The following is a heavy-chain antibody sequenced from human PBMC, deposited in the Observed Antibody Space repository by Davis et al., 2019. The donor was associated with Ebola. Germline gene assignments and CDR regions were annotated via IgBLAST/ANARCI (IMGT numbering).Heavy chain of an antibody. V-gene: IGHV1-8*01. CDR1: GYTFTSYD. Sequence: ASVKVSCKASGYTFTSYDINWVRQAPGQGLEWMGWMNPNSGNTGYAQKFQGRVTMTRNTSISTAYMELSSLRSEDTAVYYCARGVMGIAAAGTVSSWFDPWGQGTLVTVSS. CDR2: MNPNSGNT. D-gene: IGHD6-13*01. CDR3: ARGVMGIAAAGTVSSWFDP. J-gene: IGHJ5*02.